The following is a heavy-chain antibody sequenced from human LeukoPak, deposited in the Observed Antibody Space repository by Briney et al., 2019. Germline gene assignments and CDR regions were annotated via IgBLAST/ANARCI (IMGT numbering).Heavy chain of an antibody. CDR1: GFTFSSYG. J-gene: IGHJ4*02. CDR3: ARDQYSSSYYFDY. CDR2: IRYDGSNK. D-gene: IGHD6-6*01. Sequence: GGSLRLSCAASGFTFSSYGMHWVRQAPGKGLEWVAFIRYDGSNKYYTDSVKGRFTISRDNSKNTLYLQMNSLRAEDTAVYYCARDQYSSSYYFDYWGQGTLVTVSS. V-gene: IGHV3-30*02.